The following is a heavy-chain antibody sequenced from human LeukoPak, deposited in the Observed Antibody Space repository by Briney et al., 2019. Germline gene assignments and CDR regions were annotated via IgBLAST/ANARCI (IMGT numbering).Heavy chain of an antibody. J-gene: IGHJ4*02. CDR1: GGSFSGYY. D-gene: IGHD3-22*01. CDR2: INHSGYT. CDR3: ARAPSEYYDSSGLYLY. V-gene: IGHV4-34*01. Sequence: SETLSLTCAVYGGSFSGYYWTWIRQRPGKGLEWLGEINHSGYTNYNPSLKSRVTISVDTSKNQFSLKLSSVSAADTAVYYCARAPSEYYDSSGLYLYWGQGTLVTVSS.